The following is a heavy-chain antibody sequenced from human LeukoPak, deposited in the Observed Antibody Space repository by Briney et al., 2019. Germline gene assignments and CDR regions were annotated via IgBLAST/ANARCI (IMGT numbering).Heavy chain of an antibody. CDR3: ARESPYSLYFDY. Sequence: ASVKVSCKASGYTFTSYDINWVRQATGQGLEWMGWISAYNGNTNYAQKLQGRVTMTTDTSTSTAYMELRSLRSDDTAVYYCARESPYSLYFDYWGQGTLVTVPS. D-gene: IGHD2-21*01. CDR1: GYTFTSYD. J-gene: IGHJ4*02. V-gene: IGHV1-18*01. CDR2: ISAYNGNT.